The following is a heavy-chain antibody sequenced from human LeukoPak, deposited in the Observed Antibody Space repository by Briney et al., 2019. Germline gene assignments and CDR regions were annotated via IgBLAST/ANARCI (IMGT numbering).Heavy chain of an antibody. CDR2: INHSGSA. D-gene: IGHD3-10*01. J-gene: IGHJ5*01. CDR1: DGSFSGSY. CDR3: ARRPRGVIIKTWFDS. V-gene: IGHV4-34*01. Sequence: PSETLSLTCAVYDGSFSGSYCTWIRQPPGKGVEWIGEINHSGSANYNPSLKSRVTILLDTSKNQFSLNLSSVTAADTAVYYCARRPRGVIIKTWFDSWGQGTLVTVSS.